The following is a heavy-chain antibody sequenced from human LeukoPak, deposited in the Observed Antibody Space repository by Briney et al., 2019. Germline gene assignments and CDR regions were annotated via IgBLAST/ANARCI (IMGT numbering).Heavy chain of an antibody. Sequence: PSETLSLTCTVSGGSISSGGYSWSWFRQHPGKGLEWIAYIYDSGSTHYRPSLRSRVTISGDTSKNQFSLKLSSVSDADTAVYYCARYGSGWYFDLWGRGTLVTVSS. CDR3: ARYGSGWYFDL. V-gene: IGHV4-31*03. J-gene: IGHJ2*01. CDR2: IYDSGST. D-gene: IGHD2-8*01. CDR1: GGSISSGGYS.